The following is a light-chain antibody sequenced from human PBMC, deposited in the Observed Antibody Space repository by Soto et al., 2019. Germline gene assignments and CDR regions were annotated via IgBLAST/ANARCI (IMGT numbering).Light chain of an antibody. Sequence: QSALTQPASVSGSPGQSITISCTGTSSDVGRYNLVSWYQQHPVKAPKLMIYEGSKRPSGVSNRFSGSKSGNTASLRISGLQADDEAEYFCSSYTAGRTFVFGGGTQLTVL. V-gene: IGLV2-23*03. J-gene: IGLJ2*01. CDR3: SSYTAGRTFV. CDR2: EGS. CDR1: SSDVGRYNL.